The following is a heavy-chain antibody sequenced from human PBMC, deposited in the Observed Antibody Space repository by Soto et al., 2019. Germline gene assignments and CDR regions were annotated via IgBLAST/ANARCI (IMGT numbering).Heavy chain of an antibody. Sequence: SVKVSCKXSGGTFSSYAISWVRQAPGQGLEWMGGIIPIFGTANYAQKFQGRVTITADESTSTAYMELSSLRSEDTAVYYCAREASDSSGYYYVYYFDYWGQGTLVTV. CDR1: GGTFSSYA. CDR2: IIPIFGTA. V-gene: IGHV1-69*13. J-gene: IGHJ4*02. D-gene: IGHD3-22*01. CDR3: AREASDSSGYYYVYYFDY.